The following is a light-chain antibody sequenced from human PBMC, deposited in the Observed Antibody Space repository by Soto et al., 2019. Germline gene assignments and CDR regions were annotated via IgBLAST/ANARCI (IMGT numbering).Light chain of an antibody. V-gene: IGKV1-5*01. CDR2: DAS. CDR3: QQHKSYPWT. Sequence: DIKMTQSPSTLSASVVDRVTITCRASKSISSWLAWYQQKPGKAPKVLIYDASSLESGVPSRFSGSGSGTEFTLTISSLQPDDFATYYCQQHKSYPWTFGQGTKVDI. CDR1: KSISSW. J-gene: IGKJ1*01.